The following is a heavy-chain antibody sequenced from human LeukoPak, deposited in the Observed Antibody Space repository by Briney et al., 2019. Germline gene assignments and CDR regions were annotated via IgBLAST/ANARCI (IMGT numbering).Heavy chain of an antibody. V-gene: IGHV4-39*01. CDR1: GGSISSSSYY. D-gene: IGHD3-10*01. J-gene: IGHJ5*02. CDR3: ARRFSVLLWFGGLDP. CDR2: IYYSGST. Sequence: ASETLSLTCTVSGGSISSSSYYWGWIRQPPGKGLEWIGSIYYSGSTHYNPSLKSRVTISVDTSTNQFSLKLSSATAADTAVYYCARRFSVLLWFGGLDPWGQGTLVTVSS.